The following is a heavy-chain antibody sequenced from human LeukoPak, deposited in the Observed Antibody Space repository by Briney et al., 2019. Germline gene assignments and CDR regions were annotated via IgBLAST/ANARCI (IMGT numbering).Heavy chain of an antibody. V-gene: IGHV3-30*18. CDR2: ISYDGSNK. D-gene: IGHD4-17*01. CDR1: GFTFGSYG. J-gene: IGHJ5*02. CDR3: AKDYTVTTKYNWFDP. Sequence: GRSLRLSCAASGFTFGSYGMHWVRQAPGKGLEWVAVISYDGSNKYYADSVKGRFTISRDNSKNTLYLQMNSLRAEDTAVYYCAKDYTVTTKYNWFDPWGQGTLVTVSS.